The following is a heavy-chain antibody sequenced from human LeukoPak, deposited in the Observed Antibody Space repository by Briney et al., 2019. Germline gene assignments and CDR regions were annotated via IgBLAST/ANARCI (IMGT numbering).Heavy chain of an antibody. J-gene: IGHJ4*02. V-gene: IGHV4-59*08. CDR2: VYNSEYT. Sequence: SETLSLTCTVSGGSSCGFYWSWIRQPPGKGLEWIGYVYNSEYTSYNPSLKSRVSISFDTSKNQFSLTLTSVTAADTAVYFCARERGSCGSYNFDYWGQGTLVTVSS. D-gene: IGHD6-19*01. CDR3: ARERGSCGSYNFDY. CDR1: GGSSCGFY.